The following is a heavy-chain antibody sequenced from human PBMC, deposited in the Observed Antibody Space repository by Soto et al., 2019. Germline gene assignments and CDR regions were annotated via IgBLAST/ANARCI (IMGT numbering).Heavy chain of an antibody. D-gene: IGHD4-17*01. CDR3: ARGFAYGFEYFQH. J-gene: IGHJ1*01. CDR2: VGSDT. CDR1: GYSFTTYY. V-gene: IGHV1-46*01. Sequence: ASVKVSCKASGYSFTTYYMHWVRQAPGQGLEWMAIVGSDTTYAQKFQGRVTMTRDTSTSTVYMELTSLRSEDTAVYYCARGFAYGFEYFQHWGQGTLVTVSS.